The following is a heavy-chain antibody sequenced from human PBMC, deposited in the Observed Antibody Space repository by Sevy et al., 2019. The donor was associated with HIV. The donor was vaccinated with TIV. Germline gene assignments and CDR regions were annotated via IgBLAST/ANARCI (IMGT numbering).Heavy chain of an antibody. CDR2: ISGSGTST. D-gene: IGHD3-3*01. J-gene: IGHJ4*02. CDR1: GFSFSTYA. CDR3: GKVSIFGVGGFYDY. V-gene: IGHV3-23*01. Sequence: GGSLRLSCAASGFSFSTYAMTWVRHAPGKGLEWVSGISGSGTSTYYTDSMKGRFTISRDNSKNTVYLQMNNLRAEDTAVYYCGKVSIFGVGGFYDYWGQGTLVTVSS.